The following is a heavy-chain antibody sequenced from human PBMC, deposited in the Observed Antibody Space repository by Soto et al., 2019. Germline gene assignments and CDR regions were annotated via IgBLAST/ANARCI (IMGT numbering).Heavy chain of an antibody. D-gene: IGHD4-4*01. CDR3: ARYTMPTVSGIFDY. J-gene: IGHJ4*02. V-gene: IGHV4-59*08. Sequence: SETLSLTCTVSGGSISSYYWSWIRQPPGKGLEWIGYIYYSGSTNYNPSLKSRVTISVDTSKNQFSLKLSSVTAADTAVYYCARYTMPTVSGIFDYWGQRTRVTVSS. CDR2: IYYSGST. CDR1: GGSISSYY.